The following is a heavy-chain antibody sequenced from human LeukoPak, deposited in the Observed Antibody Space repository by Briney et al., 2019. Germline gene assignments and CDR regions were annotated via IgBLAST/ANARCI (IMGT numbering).Heavy chain of an antibody. D-gene: IGHD3-22*01. V-gene: IGHV4-38-2*02. J-gene: IGHJ5*02. CDR2: IYHSGST. CDR3: ARDSGPCDSSGYSWFDP. CDR1: GYSISSGYY. Sequence: KPSETLSLTCTVSGYSISSGYYWGWIRQPPGKGLEWIGSIYHSGSTYHNPPLKSRVTISVDTSKNQFSLKLSSVTAADTAVYYCARDSGPCDSSGYSWFDPWGQGTLVTVSS.